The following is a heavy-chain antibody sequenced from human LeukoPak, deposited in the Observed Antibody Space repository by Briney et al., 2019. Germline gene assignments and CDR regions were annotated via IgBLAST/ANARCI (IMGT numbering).Heavy chain of an antibody. V-gene: IGHV3-53*01. CDR1: GFTVSSNY. J-gene: IGHJ6*02. D-gene: IGHD3-22*01. CDR2: IYSGGST. CDR3: ARDDPGGYDSSGYYPPYYGMDV. Sequence: GGSLRLSCAASGFTVSSNYMSWVCQAPGKGLEWVSVIYSGGSTYYADSVKGRFTISRDNSKNTLYLQTNSLRAEDTAVYYCARDDPGGYDSSGYYPPYYGMDVWGQGTTVTVSS.